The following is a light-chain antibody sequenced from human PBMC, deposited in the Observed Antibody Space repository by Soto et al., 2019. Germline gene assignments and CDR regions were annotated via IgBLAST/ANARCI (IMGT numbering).Light chain of an antibody. V-gene: IGKV1-5*03. CDR2: KAS. CDR1: QSISSW. CDR3: QQYTSYSRT. J-gene: IGKJ1*01. Sequence: DIQMTQSPSTLSASVGDRVTITCRASQSISSWLAWYQQKPGKAPKLLIYKASSLESGVPSRFSGSGSGTEFTLTISSLQPDDFATYYRQQYTSYSRTFGQGTKVEIK.